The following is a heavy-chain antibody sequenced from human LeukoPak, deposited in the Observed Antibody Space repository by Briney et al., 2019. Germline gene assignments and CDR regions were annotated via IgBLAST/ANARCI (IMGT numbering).Heavy chain of an antibody. V-gene: IGHV4-30-2*01. D-gene: IGHD6-25*01. CDR3: ARGGGTFDY. Sequence: KPSQTLSLTCAVSGGSISSGGYSWSWIRQPPGKGLEWIGYIYHSGSTYYNPSLKSRVTISVVRSKNQFSLKLSTVTAADTAVYYCARGGGTFDYWGQGTLVTVSS. J-gene: IGHJ4*02. CDR1: GGSISSGGYS. CDR2: IYHSGST.